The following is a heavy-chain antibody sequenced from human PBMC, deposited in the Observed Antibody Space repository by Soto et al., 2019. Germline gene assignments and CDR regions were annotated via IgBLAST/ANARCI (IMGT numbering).Heavy chain of an antibody. CDR2: IIPISDTT. V-gene: IGHV1-69*01. CDR3: ARSQGSSTSLEIYYYYYYGMDV. CDR1: GGTFSSYA. J-gene: IGHJ6*02. D-gene: IGHD2-2*01. Sequence: QVQLVQSGAEVKKPGYSVKVSCKASGGTFSSYAISWVRQAPGQGLEWMGGIIPISDTTNYAQKFQGRVTITAYESTSTAYMELSSLRSEDTAVYYCARSQGSSTSLEIYYYYYYGMDVWGQGTTVTVSS.